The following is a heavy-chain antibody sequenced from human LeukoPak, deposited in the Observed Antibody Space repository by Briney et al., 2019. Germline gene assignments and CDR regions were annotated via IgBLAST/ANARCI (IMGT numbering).Heavy chain of an antibody. Sequence: SETLSLTCTVSGGSISSYYWSWIRQPPGKGLEWIGYIYYSGSTNYNPSLKSRVTISVDTSKNQFSLKLSSVTAADTAVYYCARGIRGYSYIFDHWGQGTLVTVSS. D-gene: IGHD5-18*01. J-gene: IGHJ4*02. V-gene: IGHV4-59*01. CDR1: GGSISSYY. CDR2: IYYSGST. CDR3: ARGIRGYSYIFDH.